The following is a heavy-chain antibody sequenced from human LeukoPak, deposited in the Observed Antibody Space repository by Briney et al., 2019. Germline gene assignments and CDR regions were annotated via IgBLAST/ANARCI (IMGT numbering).Heavy chain of an antibody. CDR3: ARGARYFDY. D-gene: IGHD6-6*01. Sequence: SETLSLTCTVSGGSISSYYWSWIRQPPGKGLEWIGYIYYSGSTNYNPSLKSRVTISVDTSKNQFSLKLSSVTAADTAVYYCARGARYFDYWGQGTLVTVSS. CDR1: GGSISSYY. CDR2: IYYSGST. J-gene: IGHJ4*02. V-gene: IGHV4-59*01.